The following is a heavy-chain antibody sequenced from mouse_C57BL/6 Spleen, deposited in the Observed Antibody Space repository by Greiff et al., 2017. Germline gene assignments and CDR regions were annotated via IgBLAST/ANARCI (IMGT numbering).Heavy chain of an antibody. V-gene: IGHV1-82*01. D-gene: IGHD2-2*01. CDR2: IYPGDGDT. CDR3: ARSGFYYGFDY. J-gene: IGHJ2*01. CDR1: GYAFSSSW. Sequence: VQLQQSGPELVKPGASVKISCKASGYAFSSSWMNWVKQRPGKGLEWIGRIYPGDGDTNYNGKFKGKATLTADKSSSTAYMQLSSLTSADSAVYFCARSGFYYGFDYWGQGTTLTVSS.